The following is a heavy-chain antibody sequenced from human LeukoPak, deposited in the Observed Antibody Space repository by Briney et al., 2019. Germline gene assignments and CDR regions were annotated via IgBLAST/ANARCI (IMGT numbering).Heavy chain of an antibody. D-gene: IGHD2-15*01. J-gene: IGHJ3*02. CDR3: ARATLNTRNAFDI. CDR1: KFTFSSYW. Sequence: GSLRLSCAASKFTFSSYWMHWVRQAPGKGLVWVSRIKSDGSTTYYADSVKGRFTISRDNAKNTLYLQMDSLRAEDTAVYYCARATLNTRNAFDIWGQGTMVTVSS. V-gene: IGHV3-74*01. CDR2: IKSDGSTT.